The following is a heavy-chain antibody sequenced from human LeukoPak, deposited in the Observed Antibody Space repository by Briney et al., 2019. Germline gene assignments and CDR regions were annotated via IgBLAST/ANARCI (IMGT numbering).Heavy chain of an antibody. Sequence: GGSLRLSCAASGFTFSSYYMSWVRQAPGEGLEWVANIKQDGSEKYYMDSVKGRFTISRDNAKNSLYLQMNSLRAEDTAVYYCARGVGTAAAFDYWGQATLVTVSS. CDR3: ARGVGTAAAFDY. D-gene: IGHD2-2*01. V-gene: IGHV3-7*02. J-gene: IGHJ4*02. CDR2: IKQDGSEK. CDR1: GFTFSSYY.